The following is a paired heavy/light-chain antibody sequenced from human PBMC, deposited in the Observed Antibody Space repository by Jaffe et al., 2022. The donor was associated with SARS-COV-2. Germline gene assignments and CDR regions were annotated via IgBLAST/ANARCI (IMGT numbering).Heavy chain of an antibody. CDR3: AKDAVVVVPWAGWFDP. J-gene: IGHJ5*02. V-gene: IGHV3-23*01. CDR1: GFSFSSYA. Sequence: EEQLLESGGGLVQSGGSLRLSCEVSGFSFSSYAMSWVRQAPGKGLEWVSTITGYGGSTKYADSVKGRFTISRDNSRNTLYLQMNSLTPEDTAIYYCAKDAVVVVPWAGWFDPWGQGTLVSVSS. D-gene: IGHD3-22*01. CDR2: ITGYGGST.
Light chain of an antibody. CDR2: ATS. J-gene: IGKJ2*01. Sequence: DIQMTQSPSSLSASVGDRVTITCRASQSISTYLNWYQQKPGKAPNLLIFATSRLHSEVPSRFSGSGSGTDFTLIINSLQPEDFATYFCQQSSSTPYTFGQGTKVEMK. CDR1: QSISTY. V-gene: IGKV1-39*01. CDR3: QQSSSTPYT.